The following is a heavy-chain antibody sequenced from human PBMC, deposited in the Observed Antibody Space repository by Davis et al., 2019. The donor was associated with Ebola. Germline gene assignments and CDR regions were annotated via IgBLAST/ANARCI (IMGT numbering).Heavy chain of an antibody. CDR3: ARGGSGHSVVHY. CDR1: GGTFSSYA. Sequence: SVKVSCKASGGTFSSYAISWVRQAPGQGLEWMGGIIPIFGTANYAQKFQGRVTITADESTSTAYMELSSLRSEDTAVYYCARGGSGHSVVHYWGQGTLVTVSS. D-gene: IGHD4-23*01. J-gene: IGHJ4*02. V-gene: IGHV1-69*13. CDR2: IIPIFGTA.